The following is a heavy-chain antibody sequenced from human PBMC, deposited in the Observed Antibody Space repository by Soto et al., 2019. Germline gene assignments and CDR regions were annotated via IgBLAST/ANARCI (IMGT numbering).Heavy chain of an antibody. CDR3: VQSRCGGDCLQSYSSHSYYGLDV. CDR2: IYWDDDK. D-gene: IGHD2-21*01. Sequence: QITLKESGPTLVKPTQTLTLTCTFSGFSLSTTGVGVGWIRQPPGKALEWLALIYWDDDKRYNPSLKSRLTITKDTSKNQVVLTMTNMDPVDTATYYCVQSRCGGDCLQSYSSHSYYGLDVWGQGPRSPSP. V-gene: IGHV2-5*02. CDR1: GFSLSTTGVG. J-gene: IGHJ6*02.